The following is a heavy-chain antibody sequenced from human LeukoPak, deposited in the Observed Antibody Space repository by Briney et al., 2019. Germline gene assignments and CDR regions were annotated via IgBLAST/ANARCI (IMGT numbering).Heavy chain of an antibody. V-gene: IGHV3-21*01. D-gene: IGHD4-23*01. CDR2: ISSSSSYI. CDR1: GFTFSSYS. J-gene: IGHJ4*02. Sequence: GGSLRLSCAASGFTFSSYSMNWVRQAPGKGLGWVSSISSSSSYIYYADSVKGRFTISRDNAKNSLYLQMNSLRAEDTAVYYCARDDGGLLDYWGQGTLVTVSS. CDR3: ARDDGGLLDY.